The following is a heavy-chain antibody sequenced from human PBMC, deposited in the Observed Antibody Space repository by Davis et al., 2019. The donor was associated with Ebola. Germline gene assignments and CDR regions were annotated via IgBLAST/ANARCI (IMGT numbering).Heavy chain of an antibody. J-gene: IGHJ6*02. Sequence: GESLKISCKGSGYSFTSYGISWVRQAPGQGLEWMGWISAYNGNTNYAQKLQGRVTMTTDTSTSTAYMELRSLRSDDTAVYYCARDILIVVTITTDYHYYGMDVWGQGTTVIVSS. V-gene: IGHV1-18*04. CDR2: ISAYNGNT. CDR1: GYSFTSYG. D-gene: IGHD3-22*01. CDR3: ARDILIVVTITTDYHYYGMDV.